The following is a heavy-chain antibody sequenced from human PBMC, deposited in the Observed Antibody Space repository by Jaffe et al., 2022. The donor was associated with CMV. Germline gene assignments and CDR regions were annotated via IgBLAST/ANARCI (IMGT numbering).Heavy chain of an antibody. J-gene: IGHJ6*03. CDR1: GFTFSSYW. D-gene: IGHD6-19*01. CDR2: IKQDGSEK. Sequence: EVQLVESGGGLVQPGGSLRLSCAASGFTFSSYWMSWVRQAPGKGLEWVANIKQDGSEKYYVDSVKGRFTISRDNAKNSLYLQMNSLRAEDTAVYYCARYSSGWYTYYYYYYMDVWGKGTTVTVSS. CDR3: ARYSSGWYTYYYYYYMDV. V-gene: IGHV3-7*03.